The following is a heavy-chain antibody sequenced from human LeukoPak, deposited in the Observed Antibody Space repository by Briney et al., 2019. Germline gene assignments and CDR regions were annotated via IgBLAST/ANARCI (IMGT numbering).Heavy chain of an antibody. J-gene: IGHJ4*02. CDR1: GFTFSSSS. V-gene: IGHV3-21*01. D-gene: IGHD5-24*01. CDR2: ISSRSSYI. CDR3: ARGGYGYNFFDY. Sequence: GGSLRLSCAASGFTFSSSSMHWVRQAPGKGLEWVSSISSRSSYIYYADSVKGRFTISRDNAKNSLYLQMNSLRAEDTAVYYCARGGYGYNFFDYWGQGTLVTVSS.